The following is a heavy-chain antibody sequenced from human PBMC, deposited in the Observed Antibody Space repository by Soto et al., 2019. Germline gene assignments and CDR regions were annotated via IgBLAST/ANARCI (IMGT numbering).Heavy chain of an antibody. CDR2: VYSNGNT. D-gene: IGHD3-10*01. CDR3: ARASYFRPSGSYYFVS. CDR1: AYSLTTNKYA. J-gene: IGHJ4*02. V-gene: IGHV4-31*03. Sequence: TKSLTSTFSAYSLTTNKYAWTWIRQNPEKCLEWIGYVYSNGNTRSSPSLQSRVSMAVDTSKSHFSRRLSSVTAADTAVYFCARASYFRPSGSYYFVSWGQGTLVTVSS.